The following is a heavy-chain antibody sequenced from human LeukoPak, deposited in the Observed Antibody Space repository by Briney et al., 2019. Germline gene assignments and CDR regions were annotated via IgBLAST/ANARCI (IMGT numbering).Heavy chain of an antibody. V-gene: IGHV3-48*01. Sequence: GGSLRLSCAVSGLTFSSHSMNWVRQAPGKGLEWLSHISSSSSTIYYADSVKGRFTISRDNAKNSLYLQMNSLRAEDTAVYYCASWAGTATGFSGPFDYWGQGTLVTVSS. CDR3: ASWAGTATGFSGPFDY. J-gene: IGHJ4*02. D-gene: IGHD6-13*01. CDR1: GLTFSSHS. CDR2: ISSSSSTI.